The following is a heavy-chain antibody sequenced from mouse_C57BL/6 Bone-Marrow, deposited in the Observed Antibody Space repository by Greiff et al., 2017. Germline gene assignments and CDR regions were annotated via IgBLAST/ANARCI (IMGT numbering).Heavy chain of an antibody. D-gene: IGHD3-2*02. Sequence: QVQLQQPGTELVKPGASVKLSCKASGYTFTSYWMHWVKQRPGHGLEWIGNINPSNGGTNYNEKFKSKATLTVDKSSSTASMHISSLTSEDSAGYYCAKASSGYTWFAYWGQGTLVTVSA. CDR2: INPSNGGT. CDR1: GYTFTSYW. CDR3: AKASSGYTWFAY. J-gene: IGHJ3*01. V-gene: IGHV1-53*01.